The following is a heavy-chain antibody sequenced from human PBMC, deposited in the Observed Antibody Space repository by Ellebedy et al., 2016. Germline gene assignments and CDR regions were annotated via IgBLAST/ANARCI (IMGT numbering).Heavy chain of an antibody. CDR1: AGSISNYY. CDR3: ARRRYSSGWYYFDY. D-gene: IGHD6-19*01. Sequence: SETLSLTXTVSAGSISNYYWSWIRQPPGKGLEWIGYIYYSGSTNYNPSLKSRVTISVDTSKNQFSLKLSSVTAADTAVYYCARRRYSSGWYYFDYWGQGTLVTVSS. V-gene: IGHV4-59*08. J-gene: IGHJ4*02. CDR2: IYYSGST.